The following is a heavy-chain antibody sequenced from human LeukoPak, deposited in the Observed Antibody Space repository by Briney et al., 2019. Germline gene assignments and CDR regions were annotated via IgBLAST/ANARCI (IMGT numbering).Heavy chain of an antibody. J-gene: IGHJ4*02. CDR2: IIPIFGTA. Sequence: GAAVKVSCKGAGGTFISYAISWVRQAPGQGLEWMGGIIPIFGTANYAQKVQGRVTLTADESTSTAYMELSSLRSEDTAVYYCASFSPYSSSWYGTFDYWGQGTLVTVSS. D-gene: IGHD6-13*01. CDR1: GGTFISYA. CDR3: ASFSPYSSSWYGTFDY. V-gene: IGHV1-69*01.